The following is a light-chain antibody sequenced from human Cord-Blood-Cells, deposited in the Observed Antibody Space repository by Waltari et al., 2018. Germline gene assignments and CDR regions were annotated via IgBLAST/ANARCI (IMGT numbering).Light chain of an antibody. CDR3: SSYAGSNNLV. Sequence: QSALTQPPSASGSPGQSVTLSCTGTSSDVGGYNYVSWYQQHPDKAPKLMIYEVGKTPSWVPDRFYGSKSGHTASLTVSGLQAEDEADYYCSSYAGSNNLVFGGGTKLTVL. CDR1: SSDVGGYNY. V-gene: IGLV2-8*01. CDR2: EVG. J-gene: IGLJ3*02.